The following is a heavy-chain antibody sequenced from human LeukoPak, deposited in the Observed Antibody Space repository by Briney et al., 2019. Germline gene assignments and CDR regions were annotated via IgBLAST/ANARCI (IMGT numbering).Heavy chain of an antibody. V-gene: IGHV3-23*01. CDR1: GFTFSNYA. J-gene: IGHJ4*02. D-gene: IGHD6-19*01. Sequence: GGSLRLSCAASGFTFSNYAMSWVRQAPGKGLEWVSTISGSGFSTYFADSVKGRFTISRDNSKNTLYLQMNSLRAEDTAVYYCAKADSSGWLGTDYWGQGSLVTVSS. CDR2: ISGSGFST. CDR3: AKADSSGWLGTDY.